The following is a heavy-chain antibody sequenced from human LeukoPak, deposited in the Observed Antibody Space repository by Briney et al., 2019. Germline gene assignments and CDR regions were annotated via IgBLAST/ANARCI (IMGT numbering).Heavy chain of an antibody. Sequence: GASVKVSCKASGYTFTRYGISWLRQAPGQGLEWMGWISEYSGVTKYAQKLQGRVTMTTDTSTSTVYMELRSLRSDDTAVYYCARAYYYDSSGSNFDYWGQGTLVTVSS. D-gene: IGHD3-22*01. CDR1: GYTFTRYG. V-gene: IGHV1-18*01. CDR3: ARAYYYDSSGSNFDY. CDR2: ISEYSGVT. J-gene: IGHJ4*02.